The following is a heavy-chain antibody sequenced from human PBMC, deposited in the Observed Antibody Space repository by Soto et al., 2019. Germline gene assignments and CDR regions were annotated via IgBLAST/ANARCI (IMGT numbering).Heavy chain of an antibody. CDR2: IIPIFGTA. V-gene: IGHV1-69*13. J-gene: IGHJ4*02. Sequence: GASVKVSCKASGGTFSSYAISWVRQAPGQGLEWMGEIIPIFGTANYAQKFQGRVTITADESTSTAYMELSSLRSEDTAVYYCAREQQLDTGNFDYWGQGTLVTVSS. CDR3: AREQQLDTGNFDY. CDR1: GGTFSSYA. D-gene: IGHD1-1*01.